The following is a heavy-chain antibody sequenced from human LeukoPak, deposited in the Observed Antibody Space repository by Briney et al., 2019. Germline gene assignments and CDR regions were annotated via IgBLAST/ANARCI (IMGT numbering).Heavy chain of an antibody. Sequence: PSQTLSLTCTVSGGSISSGGYYWSWIRQHPGKGLEWIGYIYYSGSTYYNPSLKSRVTISVDTSKNQFSLKLSSVTAADTAVYYCARGGRNGDHSGFVDYWGQGTLVTVSS. CDR2: IYYSGST. CDR3: ARGGRNGDHSGFVDY. V-gene: IGHV4-31*03. J-gene: IGHJ4*02. D-gene: IGHD4-17*01. CDR1: GGSISSGGYY.